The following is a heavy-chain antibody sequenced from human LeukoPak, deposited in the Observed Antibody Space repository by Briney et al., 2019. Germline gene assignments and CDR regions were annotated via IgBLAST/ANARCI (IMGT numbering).Heavy chain of an antibody. CDR1: GGSISSYY. D-gene: IGHD2/OR15-2a*01. Sequence: SETLSLTCTVSGGSISSYYWSWIRQPPGKGLEWIGYIYYSGSTYYNPSLKSRVTISVDTSKNQFSLKLSSVTAADTAVYYCARGLYGGLLRYWGQGTLVTVSS. CDR2: IYYSGST. J-gene: IGHJ4*02. CDR3: ARGLYGGLLRY. V-gene: IGHV4-59*08.